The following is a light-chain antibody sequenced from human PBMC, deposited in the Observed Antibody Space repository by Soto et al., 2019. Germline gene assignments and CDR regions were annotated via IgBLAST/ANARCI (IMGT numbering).Light chain of an antibody. CDR2: EVS. Sequence: QSVLAQPASVSGSPVQSITISCTGTSSDVCGYNYVSWYQQHPGKAHKLMIYEVSNRPSGVSNRFSGSKSGNTASLTISGLQAQDEADYYCRSHTSSRTXLYVLGTGTKVXV. CDR1: SSDVCGYNY. CDR3: RSHTSSRTXLYV. V-gene: IGLV2-14*01. J-gene: IGLJ1*01.